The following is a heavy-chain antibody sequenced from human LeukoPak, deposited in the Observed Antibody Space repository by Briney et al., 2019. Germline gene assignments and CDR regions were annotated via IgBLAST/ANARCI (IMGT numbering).Heavy chain of an antibody. CDR2: IYYSGST. Sequence: SETLSLTCTVSGGSISSSSYYWGWIRQPPGKGLEWIGSIYYSGSTYYNPSLKSRVTISVDTSKNQFSLKLSSVTAADTAVYYCARPRVEMAKFTHFQEWGQGTLVTVSS. J-gene: IGHJ1*01. D-gene: IGHD5-24*01. CDR1: GGSISSSSYY. V-gene: IGHV4-39*01. CDR3: ARPRVEMAKFTHFQE.